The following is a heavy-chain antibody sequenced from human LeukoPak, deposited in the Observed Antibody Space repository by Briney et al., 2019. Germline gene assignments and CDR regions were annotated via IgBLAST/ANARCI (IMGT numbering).Heavy chain of an antibody. CDR3: ARNGGGLDY. CDR1: EFTFSSYD. CDR2: ITGSGGAV. D-gene: IGHD3-16*01. Sequence: LTGGSLRLSCAASEFTFSSYDIIWVRQAPGKGLEWVSWITGSGGAVKYTDSVKGRFTISRDNAKKSAYLQMNSLRVEDTAVYYCARNGGGLDYWGQGTLVTVSS. V-gene: IGHV3-48*03. J-gene: IGHJ4*02.